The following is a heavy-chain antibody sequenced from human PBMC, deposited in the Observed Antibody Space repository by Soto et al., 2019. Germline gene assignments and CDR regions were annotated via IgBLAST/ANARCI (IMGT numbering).Heavy chain of an antibody. CDR3: ARLGPYASGTYSFRHNRFDP. D-gene: IGHD3-10*01. V-gene: IGHV3-73*01. CDR2: IRSKANSYAT. Sequence: GGCLGLSCAASGFTVSGSAMHWVRQASGKGLEWVGRIRSKANSYATAYAASVKGRFTISRDDSKNTVVLQMNSVRAEDTAVYYCARLGPYASGTYSFRHNRFDPWGQGTQVTV. J-gene: IGHJ5*02. CDR1: GFTVSGSA.